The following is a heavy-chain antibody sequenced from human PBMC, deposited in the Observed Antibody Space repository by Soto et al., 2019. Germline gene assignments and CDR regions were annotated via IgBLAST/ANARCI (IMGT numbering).Heavy chain of an antibody. CDR1: GGSIGIGGC. J-gene: IGHJ1*01. CDR3: AWGEDGDKVRF. Sequence: QVVLQESGPGLVKPSQTLSLTCTVSGGSIGIGGCWSWIRQHPAKGLEWIGFIVDRQTTSYNPSLKSRVTISADTSRSQFSLDLNSVTAADTAVYFCAWGEDGDKVRFWGQGILVTVSS. CDR2: IVDRQTT. V-gene: IGHV4-31*03. D-gene: IGHD4-17*01.